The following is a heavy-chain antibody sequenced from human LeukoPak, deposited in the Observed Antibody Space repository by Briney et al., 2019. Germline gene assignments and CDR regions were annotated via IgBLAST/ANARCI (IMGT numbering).Heavy chain of an antibody. Sequence: GGSLRLSCAASGFTFSTYGMHWVRQAPGKGLEWVAFIRHDGSKQFYTDSVKARFTISRDNSKNTMYLQMSGLRAEDTAMYYCAKDISYEYNSGMNPDHWGQGTQVTVSS. D-gene: IGHD1-20*01. J-gene: IGHJ4*02. CDR2: IRHDGSKQ. V-gene: IGHV3-30*02. CDR1: GFTFSTYG. CDR3: AKDISYEYNSGMNPDH.